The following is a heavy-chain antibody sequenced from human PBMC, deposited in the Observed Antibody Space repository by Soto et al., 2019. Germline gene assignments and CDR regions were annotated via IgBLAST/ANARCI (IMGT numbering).Heavy chain of an antibody. V-gene: IGHV3-21*01. Sequence: GGSLRLSCAASGFTFSSYSMSWVRQAPGKGLEWVSSISSSSSYIYYAGSVKGRFTISRDNAKNSLYLQMNSLRAEDTAVYYCARDRGYSYGSKSSRYYFDYWGQGTLVTVSS. CDR1: GFTFSSYS. J-gene: IGHJ4*02. CDR2: ISSSSSYI. D-gene: IGHD5-18*01. CDR3: ARDRGYSYGSKSSRYYFDY.